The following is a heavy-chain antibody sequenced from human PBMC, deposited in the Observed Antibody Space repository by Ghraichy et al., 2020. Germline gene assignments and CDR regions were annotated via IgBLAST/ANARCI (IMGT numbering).Heavy chain of an antibody. CDR2: VSGSGRST. CDR1: GFTFTNYA. Sequence: GGSLRLSCKASGFTFTNYAMTWVRQAPGKGLEWVSVVSGSGRSTFYADSVEGRFAISRDNSKTTLYLQMSGLRADDTAVYYCAKTPGLEWFHTGFDSWGQGTLVTVSS. V-gene: IGHV3-23*01. D-gene: IGHD3-3*01. J-gene: IGHJ4*02. CDR3: AKTPGLEWFHTGFDS.